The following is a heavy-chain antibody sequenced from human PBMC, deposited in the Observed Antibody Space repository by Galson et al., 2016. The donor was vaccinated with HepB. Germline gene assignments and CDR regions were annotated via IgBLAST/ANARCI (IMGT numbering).Heavy chain of an antibody. V-gene: IGHV1-3*01. J-gene: IGHJ4*02. Sequence: SVKVSCKASGYTFTSYAMHWVRQAPGQRLEWMGWINAGNGKTKYSQKFQGRVTITRDTSASAAYMELSSPRSEDTAVYYCARSMGLRFLEWLSPTLDYWGQGTLVTVSS. CDR2: INAGNGKT. CDR1: GYTFTSYA. CDR3: ARSMGLRFLEWLSPTLDY. D-gene: IGHD3-3*01.